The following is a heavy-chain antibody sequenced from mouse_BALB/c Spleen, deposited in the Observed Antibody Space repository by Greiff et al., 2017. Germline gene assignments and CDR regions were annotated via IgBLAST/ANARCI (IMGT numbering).Heavy chain of an antibody. CDR1: GYTFSSYW. Sequence: QVQLQQSGAELMKPGASVKISCKATGYTFSSYWIEWVKQRPGHGLEWIGEILPGSGSTNYNEKFKGKATFTADTSSNTAYMQLSSLTSEDSAVYYCARGIYYGYAWFAYGGHGTLVTVSA. D-gene: IGHD2-2*01. CDR2: ILPGSGST. V-gene: IGHV1-9*01. J-gene: IGHJ3*01. CDR3: ARGIYYGYAWFAY.